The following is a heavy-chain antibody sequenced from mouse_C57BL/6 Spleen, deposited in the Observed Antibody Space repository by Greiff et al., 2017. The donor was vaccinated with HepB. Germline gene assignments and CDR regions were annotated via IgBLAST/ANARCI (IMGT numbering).Heavy chain of an antibody. Sequence: VQLQQSGAELVKPGASVKLSCKASGYTFTEYTIHWVKQRSGQGLEWIGWFYPGSGSIKYNEKFKDKATLTADKSSSTVYMELSRLTSEDSAVYFCARHEEQGALTGLYFDYWGQGTTLTVSS. J-gene: IGHJ2*01. D-gene: IGHD4-1*01. CDR2: FYPGSGSI. CDR3: ARHEEQGALTGLYFDY. V-gene: IGHV1-62-2*01. CDR1: GYTFTEYT.